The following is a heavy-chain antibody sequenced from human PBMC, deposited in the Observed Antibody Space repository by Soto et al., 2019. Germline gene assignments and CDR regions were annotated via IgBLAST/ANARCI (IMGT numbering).Heavy chain of an antibody. J-gene: IGHJ5*02. CDR2: INPSGGST. Sequence: GASVKISCKASGGTFSSYAINWVRQAPGQGLEWMGIINPSGGSTSYAQKFQGRVTMTRDTSTSTVYMELSSLRSEDTAVYYCARGILVVTATPFDPWGQGTLVTVSS. V-gene: IGHV1-46*01. D-gene: IGHD2-21*02. CDR1: GGTFSSYA. CDR3: ARGILVVTATPFDP.